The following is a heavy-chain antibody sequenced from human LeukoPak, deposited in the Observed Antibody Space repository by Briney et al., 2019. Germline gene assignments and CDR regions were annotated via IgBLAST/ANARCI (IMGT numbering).Heavy chain of an antibody. D-gene: IGHD3-9*01. CDR2: INPNNGGT. CDR3: ARADHYDISTTYPFDY. CDR1: GYTFTGYY. J-gene: IGHJ4*02. Sequence: GASVKVSCKSSGYTFTGYYMHWVRQAPGQGLEWMGWINPNNGGTNYAQKFQGRVTMTRDTSISTVYMELGRLTSDDTALYFCARADHYDISTTYPFDYWGQGTLVTVPS. V-gene: IGHV1-2*02.